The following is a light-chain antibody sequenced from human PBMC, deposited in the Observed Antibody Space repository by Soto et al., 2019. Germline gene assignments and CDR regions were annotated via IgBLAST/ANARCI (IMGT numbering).Light chain of an antibody. Sequence: EIVLTQSPGTLSLSPGERATLSCRASQSVSTTSLAWYQQKLGQPPRLLIYSAVNRATGIPARFSGSGSGTDFTLTISSLEPEDFAVYYCQQRNNWPVLTFGGGTKVDIK. CDR3: QQRNNWPVLT. CDR1: QSVSTTS. V-gene: IGKV3D-20*02. J-gene: IGKJ4*01. CDR2: SAV.